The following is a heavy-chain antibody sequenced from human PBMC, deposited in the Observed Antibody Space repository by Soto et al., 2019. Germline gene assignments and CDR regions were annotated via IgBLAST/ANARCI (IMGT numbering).Heavy chain of an antibody. Sequence: GGSLRLSCAASGFTFSSYAMSWVRQAPGKGLEWVSAISGSGSSTYYADSVKGRFTISRDNSKNTLYLQMNSLRAEDTAVYYCAKDPFHPGSGSYFDYWGQGTLVTVSS. CDR1: GFTFSSYA. CDR2: ISGSGSST. J-gene: IGHJ4*02. V-gene: IGHV3-23*01. D-gene: IGHD3-10*01. CDR3: AKDPFHPGSGSYFDY.